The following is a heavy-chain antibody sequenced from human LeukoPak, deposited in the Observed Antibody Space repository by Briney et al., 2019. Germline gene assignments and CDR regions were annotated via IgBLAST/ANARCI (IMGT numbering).Heavy chain of an antibody. CDR1: AFTFCSYE. CDR2: ISSSGSTK. Sequence: GGSLGLSCAASAFTFCSYEMNWVRQAPGKGLEWVSYISSSGSTKHYADSVKGRFTISRDNAKNSLYLQMNSLRAEDTAVYYCAREWFKTHDYWGQGTLVTVSS. CDR3: AREWFKTHDY. V-gene: IGHV3-48*03. J-gene: IGHJ4*02. D-gene: IGHD3-10*01.